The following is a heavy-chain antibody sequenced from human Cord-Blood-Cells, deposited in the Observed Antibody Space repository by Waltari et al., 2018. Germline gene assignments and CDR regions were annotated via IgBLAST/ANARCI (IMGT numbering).Heavy chain of an antibody. J-gene: IGHJ5*02. CDR3: ARREANWGGEGNWFDP. CDR1: GGSFIGYY. Sequence: QVQLQQWGAGLLKPSETLSLTCAVYGGSFIGYYWSWIRQHPGKGLEWIGEINHSGSTNYNPSLKSRVTISVDTSKNQFSLKLSSVTAADTAVYYCARREANWGGEGNWFDPWGQGTLVTVSS. CDR2: INHSGST. D-gene: IGHD7-27*01. V-gene: IGHV4-34*01.